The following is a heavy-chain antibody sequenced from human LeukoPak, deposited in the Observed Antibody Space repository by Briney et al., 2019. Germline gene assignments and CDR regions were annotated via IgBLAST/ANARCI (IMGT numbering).Heavy chain of an antibody. D-gene: IGHD3-10*01. CDR3: AKEGYYGSGSFPDS. J-gene: IGHJ4*02. Sequence: GGSLRLSCAASGFTFSSHWMSWVRRAPGKGLEWMTVISHDGSNKYYVDSVKGRFTISRDNSKSTVYLQMNSLRAEDTAVYYCAKEGYYGSGSFPDSWGQGTLVTVSS. CDR1: GFTFSSHW. V-gene: IGHV3-30*18. CDR2: ISHDGSNK.